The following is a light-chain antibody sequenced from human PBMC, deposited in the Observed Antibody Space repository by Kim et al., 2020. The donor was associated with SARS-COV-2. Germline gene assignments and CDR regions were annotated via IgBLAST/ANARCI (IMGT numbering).Light chain of an antibody. CDR1: SGSIASNC. J-gene: IGLJ3*02. CDR2: EDN. V-gene: IGLV6-57*02. Sequence: KRVTMACAGSSGSIASNCGQWYQQRRGSAPTTVIYEDNQRPSGVPDRFSGSSDSSSNAASRAISGLKTEDEADYYCESYDSSSQRVFGGGTQLTVL. CDR3: ESYDSSSQRV.